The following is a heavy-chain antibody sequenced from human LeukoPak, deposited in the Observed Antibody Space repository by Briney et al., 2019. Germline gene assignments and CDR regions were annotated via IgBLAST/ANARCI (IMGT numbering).Heavy chain of an antibody. V-gene: IGHV1-2*02. CDR2: INPKSGGT. CDR3: ARGNEGNVWTDAFDI. D-gene: IGHD1-1*01. J-gene: IGHJ3*02. Sequence: ASVKVSCKASGYTFTAYYIHWVRQAPGQGLEWMGWINPKSGGTDYAQKFQGRVTMTRDTSINTAYMELTRLMSDDTAVYYCARGNEGNVWTDAFDIWGQGTMVTVSS. CDR1: GYTFTAYY.